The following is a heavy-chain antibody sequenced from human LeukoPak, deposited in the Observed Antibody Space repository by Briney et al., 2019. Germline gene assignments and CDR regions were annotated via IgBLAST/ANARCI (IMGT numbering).Heavy chain of an antibody. CDR3: TLDESVPDY. J-gene: IGHJ4*02. V-gene: IGHV3-49*04. CDR1: GFTFFDYS. CDR2: IRSRTSGGTA. Sequence: PGRSLRLSCAASGFTFFDYSIAWVRQAPGKGLEWVGFIRSRTSGGTAEYASSVGGRFRISRDDSKSIAYLQMDSLKTEDTAVYYCTLDESVPDYWGQGTLVTVSS.